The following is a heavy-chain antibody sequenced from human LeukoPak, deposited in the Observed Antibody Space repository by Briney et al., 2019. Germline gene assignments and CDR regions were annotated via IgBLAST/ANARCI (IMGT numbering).Heavy chain of an antibody. Sequence: PSETLSLTCAVYGGSFSGYYWSWIRQPPGKGLEWIGEINHSGSTNYNPSLKSRVTISVDTSKNQFSLKLSSVTAADTAVYYCARGDCSSTSCPYNWFDPWGQGTLVTVSP. J-gene: IGHJ5*02. V-gene: IGHV4-34*01. CDR3: ARGDCSSTSCPYNWFDP. D-gene: IGHD2-2*01. CDR2: INHSGST. CDR1: GGSFSGYY.